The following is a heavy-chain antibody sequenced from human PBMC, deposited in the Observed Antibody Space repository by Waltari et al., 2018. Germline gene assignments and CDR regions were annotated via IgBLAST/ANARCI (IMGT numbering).Heavy chain of an antibody. CDR3: ARDDVDSSNFGGF. J-gene: IGHJ4*02. D-gene: IGHD6-13*01. Sequence: QIQLVQSGAEVKKPGASVKVSCKASGYIFSNYGITWVRQAPGQGLEWMGWISGYNGDTKYVQSLQGRVTMTTDTSTTTAYMEIRSLRYDDTAVYYCARDDVDSSNFGGFWGQGTVVTVSS. V-gene: IGHV1-18*01. CDR1: GYIFSNYG. CDR2: ISGYNGDT.